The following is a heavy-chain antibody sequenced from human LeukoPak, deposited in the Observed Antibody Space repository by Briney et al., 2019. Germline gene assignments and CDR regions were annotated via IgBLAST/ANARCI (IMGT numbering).Heavy chain of an antibody. Sequence: ASVKVSCKVSGYSLSELSMHWVRQAPGKGLEWMGGFDPEDGKTINAQKFQGRLTMTEDTSTDTAYMELSSLRSEDTAVYYRTTVRFEVDSSGYYHNYFDPWGQGTLVTVSS. CDR2: FDPEDGKT. CDR1: GYSLSELS. D-gene: IGHD3-22*01. J-gene: IGHJ5*02. V-gene: IGHV1-24*01. CDR3: TTVRFEVDSSGYYHNYFDP.